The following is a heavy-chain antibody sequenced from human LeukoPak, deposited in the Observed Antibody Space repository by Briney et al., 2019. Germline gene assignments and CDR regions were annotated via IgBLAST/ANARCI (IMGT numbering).Heavy chain of an antibody. CDR2: INPKTGER. D-gene: IGHD3-10*01. CDR1: GYTFINFH. Sequence: ASVKVSCKASGYTFINFHVNWARQATGQGFEWMGWINPKTGERGYAPKFQGRVTVDVDTSISTAYMEMSSLGSEDTAVYFCARMVWADDTFDLWGQGTMVTVSS. CDR3: ARMVWADDTFDL. J-gene: IGHJ3*01. V-gene: IGHV1-8*02.